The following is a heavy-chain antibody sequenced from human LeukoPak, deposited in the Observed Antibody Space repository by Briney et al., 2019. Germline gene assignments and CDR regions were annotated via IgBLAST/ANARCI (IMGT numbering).Heavy chain of an antibody. CDR2: INAGNGNT. CDR1: GYTFTSYA. J-gene: IGHJ6*02. V-gene: IGHV1-3*01. CDR3: AYAGDYYAMDV. Sequence: ASVKVSCKASGYTFTSYAMHWVRQAPGQRLEWMGWINAGNGNTKYSQKFQGRVTITRDTSASTAYMELSSLRSEDTAVYFCAYAGDYYAMDVWGQGTTVTVSS. D-gene: IGHD3-10*01.